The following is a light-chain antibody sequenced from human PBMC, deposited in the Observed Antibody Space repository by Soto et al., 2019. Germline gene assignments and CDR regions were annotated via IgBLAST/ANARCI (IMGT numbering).Light chain of an antibody. V-gene: IGKV3-20*01. Sequence: DIVLTQSPGTLYLSPGERATLSCRASQSVSSGYLAWYQQRPGQAPRLLIYGASTRATGIPDRFSGSGSGTDFTLTISRLEPEDFATYYCLQDYNYPRTFGQGTKVEIK. CDR1: QSVSSGY. CDR3: LQDYNYPRT. J-gene: IGKJ1*01. CDR2: GAS.